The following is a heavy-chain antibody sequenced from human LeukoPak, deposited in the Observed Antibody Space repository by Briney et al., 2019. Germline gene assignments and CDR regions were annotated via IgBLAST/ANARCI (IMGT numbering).Heavy chain of an antibody. V-gene: IGHV1-69*04. Sequence: SVKVSCKASGGTFSSYAISWVRQAPGQGLEWMGRIIPILGIANYAQKFQGRVTITADKSTSTAYMELSSLRSEDTAVYYCARDKAVAGTPCFDYWGQGTLVTVSS. D-gene: IGHD6-19*01. CDR1: GGTFSSYA. CDR2: IIPILGIA. J-gene: IGHJ4*02. CDR3: ARDKAVAGTPCFDY.